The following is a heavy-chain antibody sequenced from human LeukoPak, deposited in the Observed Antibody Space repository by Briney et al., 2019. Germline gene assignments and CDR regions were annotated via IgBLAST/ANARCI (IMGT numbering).Heavy chain of an antibody. CDR2: ISHDRSNN. CDR1: GSTFSNYA. CDR3: AREYSGSYIGY. Sequence: QPGRSLRLSCAASGSTFSNYAMHWARQAPGKGLEWVAFISHDRSNNCHADSVKGRFTISRHNSKNTLSLQMNSLRPEDTAVYYCAREYSGSYIGYWGQGTLVTVSS. V-gene: IGHV3-30*14. J-gene: IGHJ4*02. D-gene: IGHD1-26*01.